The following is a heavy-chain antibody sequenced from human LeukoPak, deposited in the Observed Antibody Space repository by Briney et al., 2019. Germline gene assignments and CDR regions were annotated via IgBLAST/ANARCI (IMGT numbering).Heavy chain of an antibody. CDR2: IYPGDSDT. CDR3: ARGGLRFLEWEDDDTQPNDHNWFDP. D-gene: IGHD3-3*01. Sequence: GESLKISCKGSGYSFTSYWIGWVHQMPGKGLEWMGIIYPGDSDTRYSPSFQGQVTISADKSISTAYLQWSSLKASDTAMYYCARGGLRFLEWEDDDTQPNDHNWFDPWGQGTLVTVSS. CDR1: GYSFTSYW. V-gene: IGHV5-51*07. J-gene: IGHJ5*02.